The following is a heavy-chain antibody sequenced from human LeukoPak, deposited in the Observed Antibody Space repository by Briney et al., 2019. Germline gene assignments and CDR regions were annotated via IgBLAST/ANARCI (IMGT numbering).Heavy chain of an antibody. J-gene: IGHJ4*02. V-gene: IGHV1-2*02. CDR2: INPNSGGT. CDR1: GYTFTGYY. CDR3: ARGTHGDYSLWYYFDY. D-gene: IGHD4-17*01. Sequence: ASVKVSCKASGYTFTGYYMHWVRQAPGQGLEWMGWINPNSGGTNYAQKFQGRVTMTRDTSISTAYMELSRLRSDDTAVYYCARGTHGDYSLWYYFDYWGQGTLVTVSS.